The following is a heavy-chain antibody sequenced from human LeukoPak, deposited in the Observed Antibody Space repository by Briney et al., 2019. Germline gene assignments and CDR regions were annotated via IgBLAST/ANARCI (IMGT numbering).Heavy chain of an antibody. CDR2: LNPSRGTT. V-gene: IGHV1-46*01. J-gene: IGHJ4*02. D-gene: IGHD3-16*01. CDR1: GHNFSSYY. CDR3: ARDATRGIGGSYDLDF. Sequence: GASVKLSCKASGHNFSSYYIQWVRQDPRQGLEWRGLLNPSRGTTAYAPKFQGRVTMTRDTSSNTVYMELRGLRSDDTAIYYCARDATRGIGGSYDLDFWGQGSLVTVSS.